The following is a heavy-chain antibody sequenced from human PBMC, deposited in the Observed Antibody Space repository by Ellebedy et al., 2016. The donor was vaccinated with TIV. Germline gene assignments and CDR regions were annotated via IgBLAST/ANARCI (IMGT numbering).Heavy chain of an antibody. Sequence: GESLKISXAASGFTFSSYAMSWVRQAPGKGLEWVSAISGSGGSTYYADSVKGRFTISRDNSKNTLYLQMNSLRAEDTAVYYCAKDLKAAAGTANGYFQHWGQGTLVTVSS. J-gene: IGHJ1*01. CDR2: ISGSGGST. D-gene: IGHD6-13*01. CDR1: GFTFSSYA. CDR3: AKDLKAAAGTANGYFQH. V-gene: IGHV3-23*01.